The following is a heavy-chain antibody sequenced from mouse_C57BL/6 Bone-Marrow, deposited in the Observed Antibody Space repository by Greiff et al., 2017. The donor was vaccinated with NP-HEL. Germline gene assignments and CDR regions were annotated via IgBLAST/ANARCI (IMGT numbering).Heavy chain of an antibody. D-gene: IGHD2-3*01. CDR2: IYPRSGNT. V-gene: IGHV1-81*01. CDR3: ARFPYDPFAY. J-gene: IGHJ3*01. Sequence: VKLQQSGAELARPGASVKLSCKASGYTFTSYGISWVKQRTGQGLEWIGEIYPRSGNTYYNEKFKGKATLTADKSSSTAYMELRSLTSEDSAVYFCARFPYDPFAYWGQGTLVTVSA. CDR1: GYTFTSYG.